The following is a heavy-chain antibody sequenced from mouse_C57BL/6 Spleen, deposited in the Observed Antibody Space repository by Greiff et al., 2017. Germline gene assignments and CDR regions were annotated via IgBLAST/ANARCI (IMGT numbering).Heavy chain of an antibody. CDR3: AIPIATLGGFGDY. CDR2: IYPGAGDT. CDR1: GYAFSSSW. D-gene: IGHD2-14*01. V-gene: IGHV1-82*01. Sequence: VQLQQSGPELVKPGASVKISCKASGYAFSSSWMNWVKQRPGKGLEWIGRIYPGAGDTNYNGKFKGKATLTADKSSSTAYMQLSSLTSEDSAVYFCAIPIATLGGFGDYWGQGTTLTVSS. J-gene: IGHJ2*01.